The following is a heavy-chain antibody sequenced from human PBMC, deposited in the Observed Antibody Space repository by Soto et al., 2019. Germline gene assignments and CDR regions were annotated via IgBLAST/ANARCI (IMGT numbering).Heavy chain of an antibody. CDR3: AREDEWVKGRGFDY. V-gene: IGHV1-18*01. CDR2: ISGYNGDT. D-gene: IGHD2-21*01. CDR1: GYTFSSHG. J-gene: IGHJ4*02. Sequence: QVQLVQSGAEVKKPGASVKVSCKASGYTFSSHGVSWVRQAPGQGLEWIGWISGYNGDTKYAQKFQGRVTLTTDTFTSTAYMELRSLRSDDTALYYCAREDEWVKGRGFDYWGQGTLVTVSS.